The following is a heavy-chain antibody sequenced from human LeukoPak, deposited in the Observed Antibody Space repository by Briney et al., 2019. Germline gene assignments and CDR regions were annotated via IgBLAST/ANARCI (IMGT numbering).Heavy chain of an antibody. V-gene: IGHV3-23*01. Sequence: ETLSLTCTVSGGSISSSTYYWGWIRQPPGKGLEWVSAISGSGGSTYYADSVKGRFTISRDNSKNTLYLQMNSLRAEDTAVYYCVWQWLVLGAFDIWGQGTMVTVSS. CDR3: VWQWLVLGAFDI. CDR2: ISGSGGST. CDR1: GGSISSSTYY. J-gene: IGHJ3*02. D-gene: IGHD6-19*01.